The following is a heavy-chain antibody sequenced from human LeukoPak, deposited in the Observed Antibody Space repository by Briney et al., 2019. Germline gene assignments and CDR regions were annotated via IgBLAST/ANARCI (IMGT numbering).Heavy chain of an antibody. V-gene: IGHV1-18*01. CDR3: ARDGGPVRGSGWWSGLRHYFDY. Sequence: ASVKVSCKASRGTFSSYAISWVRQAPGQGLEWMGWISAYNGNTNYAQKLQGRVTMTTDTSTSTAYMELRSLRSDDTAVYYCARDGGPVRGSGWWSGLRHYFDYWGQGTLVTVSS. CDR1: RGTFSSYA. D-gene: IGHD6-19*01. J-gene: IGHJ4*02. CDR2: ISAYNGNT.